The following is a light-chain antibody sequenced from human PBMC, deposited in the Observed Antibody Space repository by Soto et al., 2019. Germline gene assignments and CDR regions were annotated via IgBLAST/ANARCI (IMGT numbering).Light chain of an antibody. Sequence: QSALTQPRSVSGSPGQSVTISCTGTSSDVGGYNYVSWYQQHPGKAPKLMIYDVSKRPSGVPDRFSGSKSGNTASLTISWLQAEDEADYYCCSYAGSYDVLGTGTKLTVL. CDR2: DVS. J-gene: IGLJ1*01. CDR1: SSDVGGYNY. CDR3: CSYAGSYDV. V-gene: IGLV2-11*01.